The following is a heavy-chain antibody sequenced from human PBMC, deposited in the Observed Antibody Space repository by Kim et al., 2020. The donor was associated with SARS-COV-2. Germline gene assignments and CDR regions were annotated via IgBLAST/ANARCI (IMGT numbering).Heavy chain of an antibody. V-gene: IGHV3-30*18. D-gene: IGHD3-10*01. CDR2: ISYDGSNK. J-gene: IGHJ3*02. CDR1: GFTFSSYG. Sequence: GESLRLSCAASGFTFSSYGMHWVRQAPGKGLEWVAVISYDGSNKYYADSVKGRFTISRDNSKNTLYLQMNSLRAEDTAVYYCAKPTVWFGDQEPDAFDIWGQGTMVTVSS. CDR3: AKPTVWFGDQEPDAFDI.